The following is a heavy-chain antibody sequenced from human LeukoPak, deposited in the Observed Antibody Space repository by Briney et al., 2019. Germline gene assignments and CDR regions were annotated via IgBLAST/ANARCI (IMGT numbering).Heavy chain of an antibody. D-gene: IGHD3-10*01. Sequence: PSETLSLTCTVSGGSISSGGYSWSWIPQPPGKGLEWIGYIYHSGSTYYNPSLKSRVTISVDRSKNQFSLKLSSVTAADTAVYYCATLTMVRGVFAFDIWGQGTMVTVSS. V-gene: IGHV4-30-2*01. CDR3: ATLTMVRGVFAFDI. CDR1: GGSISSGGYS. CDR2: IYHSGST. J-gene: IGHJ3*02.